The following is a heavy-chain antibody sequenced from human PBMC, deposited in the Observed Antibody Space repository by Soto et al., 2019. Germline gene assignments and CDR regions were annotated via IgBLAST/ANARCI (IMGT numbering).Heavy chain of an antibody. D-gene: IGHD5-12*01. Sequence: GGSLRLSCAASGFTFSSYGMHWVRQAPGKGLEWVAVIWYDGSNKYYADSVKGRFTISRDNSKNTLYLQMNSLRAEDTAVYYCARDNGDGYNSHGDAFDIGGQGTLVTVSS. J-gene: IGHJ3*02. CDR2: IWYDGSNK. V-gene: IGHV3-33*01. CDR1: GFTFSSYG. CDR3: ARDNGDGYNSHGDAFDI.